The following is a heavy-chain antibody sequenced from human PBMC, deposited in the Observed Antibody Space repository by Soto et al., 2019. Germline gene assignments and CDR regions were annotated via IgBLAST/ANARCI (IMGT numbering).Heavy chain of an antibody. V-gene: IGHV3-23*01. J-gene: IGHJ6*02. Sequence: GGSLRLSCAASGVTFSSYAMSWVRQAPGKGLEWVSAISGSGGSTYYAGSVKGRFTSSRDNSKNTLYLQMNSLRDEDTAVYYCAKEGLLPDYYYGMDVWGQGTTVTVSS. D-gene: IGHD2-15*01. CDR1: GVTFSSYA. CDR3: AKEGLLPDYYYGMDV. CDR2: ISGSGGST.